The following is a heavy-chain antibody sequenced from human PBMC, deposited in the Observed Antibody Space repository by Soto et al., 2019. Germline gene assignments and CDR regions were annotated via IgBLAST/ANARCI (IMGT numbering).Heavy chain of an antibody. CDR2: IHYSGST. D-gene: IGHD6-25*01. Sequence: SETLSLTCTVSGGSISSYFWSWIRQPPGRGLEWIGHIHYSGSTNYNPSLKSRVTISVDTSKNQVSLKLSSVTAADTAMYFCARQVSSAWPPYYYDMDVWGQGSTVTVSS. CDR3: ARQVSSAWPPYYYDMDV. V-gene: IGHV4-59*08. CDR1: GGSISSYF. J-gene: IGHJ6*02.